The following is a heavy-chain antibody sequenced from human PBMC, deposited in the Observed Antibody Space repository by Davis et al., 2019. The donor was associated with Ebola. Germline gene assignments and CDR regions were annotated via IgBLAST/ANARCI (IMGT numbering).Heavy chain of an antibody. J-gene: IGHJ4*02. Sequence: GESLKISCAASGFTFSSYWMSWVRQAPGKGLEWVANIKQDGSEKYYVDSVKGRFTISRDNAKNTLFLQMNSLRADDTAVYYCARDVAGRAGYWGQGTLVTVSS. CDR3: ARDVAGRAGY. CDR2: IKQDGSEK. CDR1: GFTFSSYW. D-gene: IGHD1-14*01. V-gene: IGHV3-7*01.